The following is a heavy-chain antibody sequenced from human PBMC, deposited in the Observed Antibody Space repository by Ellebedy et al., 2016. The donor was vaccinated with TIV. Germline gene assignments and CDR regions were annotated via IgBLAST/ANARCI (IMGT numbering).Heavy chain of an antibody. Sequence: WIRQPPGKGLEWIGSIYYSGSTYYNPSLKSRVTISVDTSKNQFSLKLSSVTAADTAVYYCARGQTIRRRFDYWGQGTLVTVSS. J-gene: IGHJ4*02. CDR2: IYYSGST. D-gene: IGHD1-14*01. CDR3: ARGQTIRRRFDY. V-gene: IGHV4-39*01.